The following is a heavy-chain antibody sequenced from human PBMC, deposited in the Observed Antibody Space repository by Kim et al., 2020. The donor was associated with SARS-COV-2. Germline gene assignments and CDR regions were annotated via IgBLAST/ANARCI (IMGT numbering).Heavy chain of an antibody. Sequence: SETLSLTCTVSGGSISSGSYYWSWIRQPAGKGLEWIGRIYTSGSTNYNPSLKSRVTISVDTSKNQFSLKLSSVTAADTAVYYCARVSIVVVDSERVLDAFDIWGQGTMVTVSS. V-gene: IGHV4-61*02. J-gene: IGHJ3*02. D-gene: IGHD2-15*01. CDR2: IYTSGST. CDR1: GGSISSGSYY. CDR3: ARVSIVVVDSERVLDAFDI.